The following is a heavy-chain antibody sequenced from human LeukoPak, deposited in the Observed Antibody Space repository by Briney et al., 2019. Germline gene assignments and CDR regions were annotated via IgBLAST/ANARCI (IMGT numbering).Heavy chain of an antibody. D-gene: IGHD6-13*01. CDR2: IYYSGSN. CDR3: AGGIAAAGTAAP. V-gene: IGHV4-59*01. Sequence: PSETLSLTCTVSGRHIRSYYWSWIRQPPGKGLEWIGYIYYSGSNNYNPSLKHRDTIPVHTHDNQFSLKVSSVTAADTAVYYCAGGIAAAGTAAPWGQGTLVTVSS. CDR1: GRHIRSYY. J-gene: IGHJ5*02.